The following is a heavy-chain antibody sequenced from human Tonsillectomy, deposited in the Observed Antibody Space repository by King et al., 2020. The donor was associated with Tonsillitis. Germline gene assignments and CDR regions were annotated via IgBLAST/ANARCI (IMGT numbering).Heavy chain of an antibody. CDR3: VRENWYYDY. Sequence: QLVQSGAEMKRPGASVKVSCLASGYTFTAYHMHCVRQAPGQGLEWMGWIYPNNGGPYYTQKFQGSISLTRDTSINSVYMELTRLTSDDTALYYCVRENWYYDYWGQGTLVTVSS. CDR1: GYTFTAYH. V-gene: IGHV1-2*02. CDR2: IYPNNGGP. J-gene: IGHJ4*02. D-gene: IGHD1-1*01.